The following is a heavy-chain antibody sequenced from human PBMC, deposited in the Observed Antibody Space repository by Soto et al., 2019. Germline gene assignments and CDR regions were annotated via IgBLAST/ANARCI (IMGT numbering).Heavy chain of an antibody. CDR2: ISYDGSNK. Sequence: QVQLVESGGGVVQPGRSLRLSCAASGFTFSSYAMHWVRQAPGKGLEWVAVISYDGSNKYYADSVKGRFTISRDNSKNTLDLQMNSLRAEDTAVYYCARESGSYFYWGQGTLVTVSS. J-gene: IGHJ4*02. CDR1: GFTFSSYA. V-gene: IGHV3-30-3*01. CDR3: ARESGSYFY. D-gene: IGHD1-26*01.